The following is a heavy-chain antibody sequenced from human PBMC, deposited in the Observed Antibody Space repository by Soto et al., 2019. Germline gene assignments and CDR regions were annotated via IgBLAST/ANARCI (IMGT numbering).Heavy chain of an antibody. V-gene: IGHV3-30*18. CDR1: GFTFSSYG. CDR2: ISYDGSNK. J-gene: IGHJ6*02. CDR3: AKDQETWELLSGYYYGMDV. D-gene: IGHD1-26*01. Sequence: QVQLVESGGGVVQPGRSLRLSCAASGFTFSSYGMHWVRQAPGKGLEWVAVISYDGSNKYYADSVKGRFTISRDNSKNTLYLQMNSLRAEDTAVYYCAKDQETWELLSGYYYGMDVWGQGTTVTVSS.